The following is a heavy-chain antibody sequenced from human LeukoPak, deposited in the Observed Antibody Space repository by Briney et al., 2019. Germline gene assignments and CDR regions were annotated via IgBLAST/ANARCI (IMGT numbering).Heavy chain of an antibody. CDR3: ARNLLRFGELLPGY. CDR1: GYTFTSYD. J-gene: IGHJ4*02. D-gene: IGHD3-10*01. Sequence: ASVRVSCKASGYTFTSYDINWVRQATGQGLEWMGWMNPNSGNTGYAQKFQGRVTMTRNTSISTAYMELSSLRSEDTAVYYCARNLLRFGELLPGYWGQGTLVTVSS. V-gene: IGHV1-8*01. CDR2: MNPNSGNT.